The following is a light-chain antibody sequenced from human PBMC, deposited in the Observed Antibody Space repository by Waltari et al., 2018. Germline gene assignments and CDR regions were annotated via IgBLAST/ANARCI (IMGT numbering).Light chain of an antibody. CDR1: QSVSNW. Sequence: MTQSPATLSVSPGERATLSCRASQSVSNWLAWYQQKPGKAPKLLIYRASILESGVPSRFSGSGSGTEFTLTISSLQPEDFATYFCQQYDVLPYTFGQGTKLEI. J-gene: IGKJ2*01. V-gene: IGKV1-5*03. CDR3: QQYDVLPYT. CDR2: RAS.